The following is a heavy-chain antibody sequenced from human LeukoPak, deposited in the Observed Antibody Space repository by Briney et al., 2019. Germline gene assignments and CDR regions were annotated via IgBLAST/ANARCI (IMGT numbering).Heavy chain of an antibody. V-gene: IGHV4-4*02. Sequence: SETLSLTCAVSGGSISRSDWWRWVRQSPGKGLEWIGEIFHSGSTNYKPSLKSRVTISVDTSKNQFSLNLRSVTAADTAVYYCARAHKLNAFDIWGQGTMVTVS. J-gene: IGHJ3*02. CDR2: IFHSGST. D-gene: IGHD1-1*01. CDR3: ARAHKLNAFDI. CDR1: GGSISRSDW.